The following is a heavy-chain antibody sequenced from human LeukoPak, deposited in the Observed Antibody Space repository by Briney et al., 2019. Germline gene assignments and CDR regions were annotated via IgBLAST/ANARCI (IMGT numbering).Heavy chain of an antibody. J-gene: IGHJ2*01. CDR1: GFTFSSYA. CDR2: ISGSGGST. Sequence: GGSLRLSCAASGFTFSSYAMSWVRQAPGKGLEWVSAISGSGGSTYYADSVKGRFTISRDSSKNTLYLQMNSLRAEDTAVYYCAKDSSPYYYDSSGYYPYWYFDLWGRGTLVTVSS. CDR3: AKDSSPYYYDSSGYYPYWYFDL. D-gene: IGHD3-22*01. V-gene: IGHV3-23*01.